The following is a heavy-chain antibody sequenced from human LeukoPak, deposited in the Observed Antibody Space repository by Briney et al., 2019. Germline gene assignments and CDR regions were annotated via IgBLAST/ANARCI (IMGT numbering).Heavy chain of an antibody. V-gene: IGHV4-39*01. D-gene: IGHD5-24*01. CDR2: IFYSGRT. CDR3: ARHEEEDGYNAKTLDY. J-gene: IGHJ4*02. Sequence: PSETLSLTRIVSGGSISGSNYYWGWIRQPPGMGLEWIGSIFYSGRTYFNPSLKSRVTISVDTSKNQFSLRLSSVTAADTAVYYCARHEEEDGYNAKTLDYWGQGALVTVSS. CDR1: GGSISGSNYY.